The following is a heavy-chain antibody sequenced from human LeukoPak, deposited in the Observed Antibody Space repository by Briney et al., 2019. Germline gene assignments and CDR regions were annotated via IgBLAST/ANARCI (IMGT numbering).Heavy chain of an antibody. CDR2: IYYSGST. Sequence: PSETLSLTCTASGGSISSGSYYWSWIRQPPGKGLEWIGYIYYSGSTNYNPSLKSRVTISVDTSKNQFSLKLSSVTAADTAVYYCARGISHYYYPDYWGQGTLVTVSS. CDR1: GGSISSGSYY. V-gene: IGHV4-61*01. CDR3: ARGISHYYYPDY. D-gene: IGHD3-10*01. J-gene: IGHJ4*02.